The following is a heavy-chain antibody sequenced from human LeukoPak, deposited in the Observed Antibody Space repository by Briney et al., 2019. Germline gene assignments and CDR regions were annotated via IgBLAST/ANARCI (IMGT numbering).Heavy chain of an antibody. J-gene: IGHJ4*02. CDR2: VSSSSNTI. CDR3: ARRDIVVVTGFDY. V-gene: IGHV3-48*04. Sequence: GGSLRLSCAASGFTFSSYSMNWVRQAPGKGLEWVSYVSSSSNTIYYADSVKGRFTISRDNAKNSLYLQMNSLRAEDTAVYYCARRDIVVVTGFDYWGQGTLVTVSS. D-gene: IGHD2-21*02. CDR1: GFTFSSYS.